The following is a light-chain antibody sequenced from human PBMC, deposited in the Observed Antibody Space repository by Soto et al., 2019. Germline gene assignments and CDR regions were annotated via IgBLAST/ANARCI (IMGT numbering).Light chain of an antibody. CDR2: WAS. Sequence: DIVMTQSPDSLAVSLGERATINCESSQSVFSSSNSKNDLAWYQQKPGQPPKLLIYWASTRQSGVPDGVSSRGSGSDFALNISSRQGEEAAVHYCKQYDSIPKTFGQRTKVES. CDR3: KQYDSIPKT. J-gene: IGKJ1*01. CDR1: QSVFSSSNSKND. V-gene: IGKV4-1*01.